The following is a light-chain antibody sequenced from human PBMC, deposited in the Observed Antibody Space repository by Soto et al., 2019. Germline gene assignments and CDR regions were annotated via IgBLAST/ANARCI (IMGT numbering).Light chain of an antibody. V-gene: IGKV1-5*03. Sequence: IQMPQYPSTLSASLGDRVTVTCRASQSISVWLAWYQQKPGKAPKLLIYKASNLESGVPSRFSGSGSGTEFTLTISSLQPDDFATYYCQQYNVYWTFGQGTKVDI. CDR1: QSISVW. J-gene: IGKJ1*01. CDR2: KAS. CDR3: QQYNVYWT.